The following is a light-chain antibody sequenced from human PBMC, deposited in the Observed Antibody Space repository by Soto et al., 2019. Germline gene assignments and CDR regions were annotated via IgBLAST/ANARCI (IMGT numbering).Light chain of an antibody. CDR1: QGISRW. CDR2: TVS. CDR3: QQAYTFPLI. V-gene: IGKV1-12*01. Sequence: EIQMPQSPSSVSASVGDRVTITCRASQGISRWLAWYQQKPGEAPKLLIYTVSSLQSGVPSRFSGSVSGPDFTLTISSLQPGDFVTYYCQQAYTFPLIFGGGTKLEIK. J-gene: IGKJ4*01.